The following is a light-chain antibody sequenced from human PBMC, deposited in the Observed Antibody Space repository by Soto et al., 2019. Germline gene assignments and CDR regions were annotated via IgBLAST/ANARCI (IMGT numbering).Light chain of an antibody. Sequence: DIEVTLTPTSLSASVGDRVTITCRASQSITTYLNWYQQKPGKAPKVLIYAASNLQSGVPSRFSGSGSGTDFTLTISSLQPEDFATFYCQQRYSLPLSFAGGTMVDIK. V-gene: IGKV1-39*01. CDR1: QSITTY. J-gene: IGKJ4*01. CDR2: AAS. CDR3: QQRYSLPLS.